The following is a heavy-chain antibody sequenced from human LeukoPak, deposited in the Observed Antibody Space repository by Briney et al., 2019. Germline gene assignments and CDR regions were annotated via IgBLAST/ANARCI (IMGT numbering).Heavy chain of an antibody. D-gene: IGHD3-9*01. CDR3: ARRNILTEGEAFDI. CDR2: IYNTRNT. Sequence: SETLSLTCTVSGGSISSYYRTWIRQPPGKGLEWIGFIYNTRNTNYNPSLKSRVTISFDTSKNQFSLKLSSVTAADTAVYYCARRNILTEGEAFDIWGQGTMVTVSS. J-gene: IGHJ3*02. V-gene: IGHV4-59*08. CDR1: GGSISSYY.